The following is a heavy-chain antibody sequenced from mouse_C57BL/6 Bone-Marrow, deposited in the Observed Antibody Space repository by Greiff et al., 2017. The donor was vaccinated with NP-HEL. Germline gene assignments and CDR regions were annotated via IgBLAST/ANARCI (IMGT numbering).Heavy chain of an antibody. D-gene: IGHD1-1*01. CDR1: GYTFTSYW. CDR2: IDPSDSYT. J-gene: IGHJ2*01. CDR3: ARGTVVATDY. Sequence: QVQLKQPGAELVMPGASVKLSCKASGYTFTSYWMHWVKQRPGQGLEWIGEIDPSDSYTNYNQKFKGKSTLTVDKSSSTAYMQLSSLTSEVSAVYYCARGTVVATDYWGQGTTLTVSS. V-gene: IGHV1-69*01.